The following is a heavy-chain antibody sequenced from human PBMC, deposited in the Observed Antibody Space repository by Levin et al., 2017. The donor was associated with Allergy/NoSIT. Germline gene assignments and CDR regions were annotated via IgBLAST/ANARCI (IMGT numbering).Heavy chain of an antibody. D-gene: IGHD2-2*01. CDR2: ISTHNGNT. CDR1: GYTFKNYG. V-gene: IGHV1-18*01. Sequence: PSASVMVSCKASGYTFKNYGISWVRQAPGQGLEWMGWISTHNGNTNYAQSFQGRVTMTTDTSTSTADMELRSLISDDTAVYYCARFVVTPVSYFYMDVWGKGTTVTVSS. J-gene: IGHJ6*03. CDR3: ARFVVTPVSYFYMDV.